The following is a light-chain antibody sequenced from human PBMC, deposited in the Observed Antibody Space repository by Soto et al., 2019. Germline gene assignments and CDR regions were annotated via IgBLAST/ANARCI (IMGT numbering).Light chain of an antibody. V-gene: IGKV1-39*01. CDR3: QHYGTSLT. CDR1: QSIGGY. CDR2: AAS. J-gene: IGKJ4*01. Sequence: IQLPQSPSSLSASVGDRVTITCRASQSIGGYLNWYQQKPGKAPKLLIYAASSLHSGVPSRFSGSGSGTDFTLTISRLEPEDFAVYYCQHYGTSLTFGGGTKVDIK.